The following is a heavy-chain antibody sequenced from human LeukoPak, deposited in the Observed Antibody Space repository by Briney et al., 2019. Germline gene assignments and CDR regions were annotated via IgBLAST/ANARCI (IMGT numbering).Heavy chain of an antibody. D-gene: IGHD2-21*02. Sequence: SVKVSCKASGGTFSSYGISCVRQAPGQGLEWMGGIIPIFGTANYAQKFQGRVTITADKSTSTAYMELSSLRSEDTAVYYCARHECGGDCYYWFDPWGQGTLVTVSS. CDR2: IIPIFGTA. CDR3: ARHECGGDCYYWFDP. CDR1: GGTFSSYG. V-gene: IGHV1-69*06. J-gene: IGHJ5*02.